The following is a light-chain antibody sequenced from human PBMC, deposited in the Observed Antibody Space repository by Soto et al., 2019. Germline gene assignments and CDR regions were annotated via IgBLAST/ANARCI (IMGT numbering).Light chain of an antibody. J-gene: IGLJ2*01. Sequence: QSVLTQPRSVSGSPGQSVTISCTGTSSDVGGYNYVSWYQQHPGKAPKLMIYDVSKRPSGVPDRFSGFKSGNTASLTISGLQAEDEADCYCCSYAGSYTFVVFGGGTKLTVL. CDR1: SSDVGGYNY. V-gene: IGLV2-11*01. CDR3: CSYAGSYTFVV. CDR2: DVS.